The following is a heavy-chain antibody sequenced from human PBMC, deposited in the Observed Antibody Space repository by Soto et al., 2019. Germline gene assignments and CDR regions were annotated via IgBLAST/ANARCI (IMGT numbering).Heavy chain of an antibody. CDR3: ARNFDFGVVIIPRFDP. Sequence: GASVKVSCKASGGTFSSYAISWVRQAPGQGLEWMGGIIPIFGTANYAQKFQGRVTITADESTSTAYMELSSLRSEDTAVYYCARNFDFGVVIIPRFDPWGQGTLVTVSS. CDR2: IIPIFGTA. CDR1: GGTFSSYA. D-gene: IGHD3-3*01. V-gene: IGHV1-69*13. J-gene: IGHJ5*02.